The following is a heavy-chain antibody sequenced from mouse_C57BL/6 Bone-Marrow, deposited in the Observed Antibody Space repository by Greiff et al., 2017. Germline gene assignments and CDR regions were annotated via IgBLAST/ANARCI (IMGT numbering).Heavy chain of an antibody. V-gene: IGHV14-4*01. CDR3: TTPYYDGSSVPFDY. D-gene: IGHD1-1*01. J-gene: IGHJ2*01. CDR1: GFNIKDDY. Sequence: VQLQQSGAELVRPGASVKLSCTASGFNIKDDYMHWVKQRPEQGLEWIGWIDPANGDTEYASKFQGKATITADTSSNTAYLQLSSLTSEDTAVYYCTTPYYDGSSVPFDYWGQGTTLTVSS. CDR2: IDPANGDT.